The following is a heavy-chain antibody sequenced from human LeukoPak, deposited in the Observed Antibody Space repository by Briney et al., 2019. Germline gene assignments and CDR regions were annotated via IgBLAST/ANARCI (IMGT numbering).Heavy chain of an antibody. Sequence: SETLSLTCTASGGSISSGGDYWSWIRQHPGKGLEWIGYIYYNGNTYYNPSLRSRVAISVDTSKNQFSLKLNYVTAADTAVYYCARVIVGTTNFDYWGQGTLVTVSS. CDR2: IYYNGNT. D-gene: IGHD1-26*01. CDR1: GGSISSGGDY. V-gene: IGHV4-31*03. CDR3: ARVIVGTTNFDY. J-gene: IGHJ4*02.